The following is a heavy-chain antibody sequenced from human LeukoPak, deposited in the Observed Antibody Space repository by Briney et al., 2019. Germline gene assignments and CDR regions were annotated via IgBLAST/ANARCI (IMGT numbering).Heavy chain of an antibody. CDR2: ISSNGGST. Sequence: GGSLRLSCAASGFTFSRYAMHWVRQAPGKGPEYVSAISSNGGSTYYANSVKGRFTISRDNSKNTLYLQMGSLRAEDMAVYYCARRGSYYGDSMDYWGQGTLVTVSS. J-gene: IGHJ4*02. CDR1: GFTFSRYA. CDR3: ARRGSYYGDSMDY. V-gene: IGHV3-64*01. D-gene: IGHD1-26*01.